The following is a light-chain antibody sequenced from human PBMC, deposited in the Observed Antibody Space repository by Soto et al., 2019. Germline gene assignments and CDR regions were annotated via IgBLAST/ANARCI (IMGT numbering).Light chain of an antibody. Sequence: EIVMTQSPATLSVSPGERVTLSCRASQSVSSNLAWYQQKPGQAPRLLIYGASNRATGIPARFSGSGSGTEFTLTISSLQSEDFAVYYCQQYNNWPLTFGGGTRWIS. J-gene: IGKJ4*01. CDR2: GAS. CDR1: QSVSSN. CDR3: QQYNNWPLT. V-gene: IGKV3-15*01.